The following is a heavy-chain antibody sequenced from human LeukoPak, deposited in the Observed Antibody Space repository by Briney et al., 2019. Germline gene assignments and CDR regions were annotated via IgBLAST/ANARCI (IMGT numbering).Heavy chain of an antibody. CDR2: ISSSSSYI. D-gene: IGHD5-18*01. CDR1: GVTLSSYS. V-gene: IGHV3-21*01. CDR3: ARYPSGYSYVSPSDY. J-gene: IGHJ4*02. Sequence: PGGSLRLSCVASGVTLSSYSMNWVRQAPGKGLEWVSSISSSSSYIYYADSVKGRFTISRDNAKNSLYLQMNSLRAEDTAVYYCARYPSGYSYVSPSDYWGQGTLVTVSS.